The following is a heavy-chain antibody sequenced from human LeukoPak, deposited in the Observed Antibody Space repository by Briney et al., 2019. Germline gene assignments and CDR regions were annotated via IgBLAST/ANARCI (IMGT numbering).Heavy chain of an antibody. CDR3: AKPIAAAGLPYYFDY. D-gene: IGHD6-13*01. J-gene: IGHJ4*02. V-gene: IGHV3-23*01. CDR1: GFTFSSYA. CDR2: ISGSGGST. Sequence: GGSLRLSCAASGFTFSSYAMSWVRQAPGKGLEWVSAISGSGGSTYYADSVKGRFTISRDNSKNTLYLQMNSLRAEDTAVYYCAKPIAAAGLPYYFDYWGQGTLVTVSS.